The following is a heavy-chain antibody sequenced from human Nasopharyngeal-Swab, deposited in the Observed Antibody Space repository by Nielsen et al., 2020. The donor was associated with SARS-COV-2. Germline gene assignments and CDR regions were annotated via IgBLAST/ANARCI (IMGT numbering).Heavy chain of an antibody. D-gene: IGHD2-21*01. CDR1: GYSFTSYW. CDR2: IYPGDSDT. V-gene: IGHV5-51*01. Sequence: NVSCKGSGYSFTSYWIGWVRQMPGKGLEWMGLIYPGDSDTRYSPSFQGQVTISADKSISTAYLQWSSLKASDTAMYYCASGPLAYERHWGQGTLVTVSS. J-gene: IGHJ4*02. CDR3: ASGPLAYERH.